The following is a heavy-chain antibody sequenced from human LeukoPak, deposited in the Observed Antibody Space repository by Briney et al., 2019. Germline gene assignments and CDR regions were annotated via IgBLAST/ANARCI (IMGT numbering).Heavy chain of an antibody. CDR3: ARFSFGDWHLDY. CDR2: IYYSGTT. CDR1: GGSISSYY. D-gene: IGHD3-10*01. V-gene: IGHV4-59*01. Sequence: PSETLSLTCTVSGGSISSYYWSWIRQPPGKGLEYIGYIYYSGTTNYNPSLKSRVTISVDTSKNQFSLKLTFVTAADTAVYYCARFSFGDWHLDYWGQGTLVTVSS. J-gene: IGHJ4*02.